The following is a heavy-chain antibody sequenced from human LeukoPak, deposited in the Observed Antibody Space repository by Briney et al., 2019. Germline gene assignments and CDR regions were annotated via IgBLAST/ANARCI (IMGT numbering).Heavy chain of an antibody. V-gene: IGHV4-59*01. CDR2: IYYSGST. J-gene: IGHJ4*02. D-gene: IGHD3-3*01. CDR3: ASTSYYDFWSGYQPKYYFDY. CDR1: GGSISSYY. Sequence: NPSETLSLTCTVSGGSISSYYWSWIRQPPGKGLEWIGYIYYSGSTNYNPSLKSRVTISVDTSKNQSSLKLSSVTAADTAVYYCASTSYYDFWSGYQPKYYFDYWGQGTLVTVSS.